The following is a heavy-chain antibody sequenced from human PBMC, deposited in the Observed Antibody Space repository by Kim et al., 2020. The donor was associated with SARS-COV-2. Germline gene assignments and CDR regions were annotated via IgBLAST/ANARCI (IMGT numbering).Heavy chain of an antibody. CDR1: GFTFSNYG. CDR3: ARSTRYSGPVDY. D-gene: IGHD2-21*01. J-gene: IGHJ4*02. Sequence: GGSLRLSCTASGFTFSNYGMHWVRQAPGKGLEWVTIIWYDGSNQYYAESVKGRFTISRDNSKNTVYLQMNNLRAEDTAVYYCARSTRYSGPVDYWGQGTLVTVSS. V-gene: IGHV3-33*01. CDR2: IWYDGSNQ.